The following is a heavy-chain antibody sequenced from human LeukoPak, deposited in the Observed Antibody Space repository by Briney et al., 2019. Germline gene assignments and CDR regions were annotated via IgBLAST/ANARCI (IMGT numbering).Heavy chain of an antibody. CDR2: ISGSGGST. CDR3: AKDQNPGYYDSSGYPSDY. D-gene: IGHD3-22*01. J-gene: IGHJ4*02. Sequence: PGGSLRLSCAASGFTFSSYAMSWVRQAPGKGLEWVSAISGSGGSTYYADSVKGRFTISRDNSKNTLYLQMNSLGAEDTAVYYCAKDQNPGYYDSSGYPSDYWGQGTLVTVSS. V-gene: IGHV3-23*01. CDR1: GFTFSSYA.